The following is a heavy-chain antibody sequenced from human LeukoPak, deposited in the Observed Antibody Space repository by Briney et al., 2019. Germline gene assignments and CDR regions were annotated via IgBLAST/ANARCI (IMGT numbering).Heavy chain of an antibody. J-gene: IGHJ4*02. CDR2: ISGSGGST. V-gene: IGHV3-23*01. CDR3: ANSPTYYYGSGSPRTNYYFDY. CDR1: GFTFSSYA. Sequence: GGSLRLSCAASGFTFSSYAMSWVRQAPGKGLELVSAISGSGGSTYYADSVKGRFTISRDNSKNTLYLQMNSLRAEDTAVYYCANSPTYYYGSGSPRTNYYFDYWGQGTLVTVSS. D-gene: IGHD3-10*01.